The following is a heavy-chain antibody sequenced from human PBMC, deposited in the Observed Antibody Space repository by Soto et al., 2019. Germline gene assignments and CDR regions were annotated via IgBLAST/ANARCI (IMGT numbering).Heavy chain of an antibody. D-gene: IGHD6-13*01. J-gene: IGHJ4*02. V-gene: IGHV3-30*18. Sequence: GGSLRLSCAASGFTFSSYGMHWVRQAPGKGLEWVAVISYDGSNKYYADSVKGRLTISRDNSKNTLYLQMNSLRAEDTAVYYCAKVPGIAAAGTFDYWGQGTLVTVSS. CDR1: GFTFSSYG. CDR3: AKVPGIAAAGTFDY. CDR2: ISYDGSNK.